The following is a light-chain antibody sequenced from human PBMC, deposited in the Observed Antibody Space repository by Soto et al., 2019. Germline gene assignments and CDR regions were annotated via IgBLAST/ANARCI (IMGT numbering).Light chain of an antibody. CDR2: AAS. CDR3: QQSYSTPRT. J-gene: IGKJ1*01. V-gene: IGKV1-39*01. Sequence: DIHITHSPSTLSASVGDRVTITCRASHSISSWLAWYQQKTGKAPKLLIYAASSLQSGVPSRFSGSGSGTDFTLTISSLQPEDFATYYCQQSYSTPRTFGQGTKVDIK. CDR1: HSISSW.